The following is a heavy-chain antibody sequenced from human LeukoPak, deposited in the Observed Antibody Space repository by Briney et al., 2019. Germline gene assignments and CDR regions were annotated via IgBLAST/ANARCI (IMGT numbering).Heavy chain of an antibody. CDR2: IIPIFGTA. V-gene: IGHV1-69*13. J-gene: IGHJ4*02. D-gene: IGHD3-10*01. Sequence: AASVKVSCKASGGTFSSYAISWVRQAPGQGLEWMGGIIPIFGTANYAQKFQGRVTITADESTSTAYMELSSLRSEDTAVYYCARHELLWFGDHWLHYYFDYWGQGTLVTVSS. CDR3: ARHELLWFGDHWLHYYFDY. CDR1: GGTFSSYA.